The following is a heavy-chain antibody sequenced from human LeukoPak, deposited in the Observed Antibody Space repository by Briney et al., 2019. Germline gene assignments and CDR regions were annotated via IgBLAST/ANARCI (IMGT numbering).Heavy chain of an antibody. CDR1: GYTFTGYY. Sequence: GSVKVSCKASGYTFTGYYMHWVRQAPGQGLEWMGWINPNSGGTNYAQKFQGRVTMTRDTSISTAYMELSRLRSDDTAVYYCARERATMIVVVTSDAFDIWGQGTMVTVSS. CDR3: ARERATMIVVVTSDAFDI. V-gene: IGHV1-2*02. J-gene: IGHJ3*02. D-gene: IGHD3-22*01. CDR2: INPNSGGT.